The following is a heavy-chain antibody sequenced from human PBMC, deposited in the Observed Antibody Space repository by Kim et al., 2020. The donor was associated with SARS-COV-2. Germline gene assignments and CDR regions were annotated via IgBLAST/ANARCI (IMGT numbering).Heavy chain of an antibody. CDR3: ARDRGYSYGLNIDY. D-gene: IGHD5-18*01. J-gene: IGHJ4*02. Sequence: SVKVSCKASGGTFSSYTISWVRQAPGQGLEWMGRIIPILGIANYAQKFQGRVTITADKSTSTAYMELSSLRSEDTAVYYCARDRGYSYGLNIDYWGQGTLVTVSS. CDR1: GGTFSSYT. CDR2: IIPILGIA. V-gene: IGHV1-69*04.